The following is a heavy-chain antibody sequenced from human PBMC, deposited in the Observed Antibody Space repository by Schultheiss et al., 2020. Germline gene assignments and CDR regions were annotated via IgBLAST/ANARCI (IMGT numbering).Heavy chain of an antibody. V-gene: IGHV4-39*07. D-gene: IGHD6-19*01. Sequence: SETLSLTCTVSGGSISSSSYYWGWIRQPPGKGLEWIGSIYYSGSTYYNPSLKSRVTISVDTSKNQFSLKLSSVTAADTAVYYCARVLPGIAVACSLDYWGQGTLVTVSS. J-gene: IGHJ4*02. CDR3: ARVLPGIAVACSLDY. CDR1: GGSISSSSYY. CDR2: IYYSGST.